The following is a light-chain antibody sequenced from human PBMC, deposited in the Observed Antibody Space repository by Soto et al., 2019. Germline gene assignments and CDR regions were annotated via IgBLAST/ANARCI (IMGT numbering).Light chain of an antibody. CDR3: HQYGRSPLMYT. V-gene: IGKV3-20*01. CDR1: QSITSNF. J-gene: IGKJ2*01. CDR2: GAS. Sequence: EIVLTQSPGTLSLSPGERATLSCRASQSITSNFLAWYQQKPGQAPRLLIYGASTRAAGVPDRFSGSGSGPDFTLTITRLEPEDFAVYYCHQYGRSPLMYTFGQGTKLGVK.